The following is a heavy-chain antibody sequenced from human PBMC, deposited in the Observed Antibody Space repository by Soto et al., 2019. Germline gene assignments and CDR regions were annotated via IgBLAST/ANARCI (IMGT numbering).Heavy chain of an antibody. D-gene: IGHD3-9*01. CDR1: GDSITSGESY. J-gene: IGHJ3*01. V-gene: IGHV4-30-4*01. Sequence: SETLSLTCTVSGDSITSGESYWSWIRQPPGKGLEWIGYIYYSGSTYYNPSLKSRVTTSLDTSKNQFSLKLSSVTAADTAIYYCASLNFDILTGYYAFDLWGQGTMVTVSS. CDR3: ASLNFDILTGYYAFDL. CDR2: IYYSGST.